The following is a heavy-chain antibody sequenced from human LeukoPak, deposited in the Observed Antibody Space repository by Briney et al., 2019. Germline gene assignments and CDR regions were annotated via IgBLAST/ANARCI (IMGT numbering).Heavy chain of an antibody. Sequence: SQTLSLTCAISGDTVSSNSAAWNCIRQSPSRGLEWLGRTYFRDKWYNDYADSVRSRITIRPDTSRNQFSLQLKSVTPEDTAVYYCAMSLAAAGATWFDLWGQGTLVTVSA. CDR3: AMSLAAAGATWFDL. CDR1: GDTVSSNSAA. D-gene: IGHD1-14*01. V-gene: IGHV6-1*01. CDR2: TYFRDKWYN. J-gene: IGHJ5*02.